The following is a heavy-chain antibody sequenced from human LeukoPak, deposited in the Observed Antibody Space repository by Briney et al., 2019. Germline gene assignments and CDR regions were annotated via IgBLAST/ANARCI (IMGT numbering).Heavy chain of an antibody. CDR2: ISTSSSYI. CDR3: ARGGVVPAAFYYYYVDV. J-gene: IGHJ6*03. D-gene: IGHD2-2*01. Sequence: GGSLRLSCAASGFTFSSYSMNWVRQAPGKGLEWVSSISTSSSYIYYADSVKGRFTISRDNAKNSLYLQMNSLRAEDTAVYYCARGGVVPAAFYYYYVDVWGKGTTVTVSS. CDR1: GFTFSSYS. V-gene: IGHV3-21*01.